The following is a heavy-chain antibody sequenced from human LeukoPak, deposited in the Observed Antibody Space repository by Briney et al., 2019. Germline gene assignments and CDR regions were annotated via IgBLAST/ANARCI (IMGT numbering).Heavy chain of an antibody. J-gene: IGHJ4*02. V-gene: IGHV3-9*01. CDR2: ISWNSGSI. D-gene: IGHD5-12*01. CDR3: AKDIGATEIYLDY. CDR1: GFTFDDYA. Sequence: PGRSLRLSCAASGFTFDDYAMHWVRQAPGKGLEWVSGISWNSGSIGYADSVKGRFTISRDNAKNSLYLQMNSLRAEDTALYYCAKDIGATEIYLDYWGQGTLVTVSS.